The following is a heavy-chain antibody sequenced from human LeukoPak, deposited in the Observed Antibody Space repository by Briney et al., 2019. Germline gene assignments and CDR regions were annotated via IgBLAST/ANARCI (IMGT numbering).Heavy chain of an antibody. CDR3: ARDRGPYGSGSFDY. J-gene: IGHJ4*02. V-gene: IGHV3-7*01. Sequence: GGSLRLSCAASGFTIRSYWMSWVRQAPGRGLEWVANIKQGGSEKYYVDSVKGRFTISRDNAKNSLYLQMNSLRAEDTAVYYCARDRGPYGSGSFDYWGQGTLVTVSS. CDR1: GFTIRSYW. CDR2: IKQGGSEK. D-gene: IGHD3-10*01.